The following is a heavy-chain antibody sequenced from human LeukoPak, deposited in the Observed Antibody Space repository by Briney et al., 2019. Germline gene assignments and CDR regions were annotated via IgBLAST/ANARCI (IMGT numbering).Heavy chain of an antibody. CDR2: ISYDGSNK. V-gene: IGHV3-30-3*01. Sequence: GGSLRLSCAASGFTFSSYAMHWVRQAPGKGLEWVAVISYDGSNKYYADSVKGRFTISRDNSKNTLYLQMNSLRAEDTAVYYCASYSTRETQWIQLWPYYYYGMDVWGQGTTVTVSS. CDR3: ASYSTRETQWIQLWPYYYYGMDV. J-gene: IGHJ6*02. D-gene: IGHD5-18*01. CDR1: GFTFSSYA.